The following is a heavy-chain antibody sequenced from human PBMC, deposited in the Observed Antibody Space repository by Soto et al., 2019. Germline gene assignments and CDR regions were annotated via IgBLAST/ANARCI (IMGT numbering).Heavy chain of an antibody. CDR1: GFTFSNAW. J-gene: IGHJ4*02. CDR2: IKSKTDGGTT. V-gene: IGHV3-15*01. D-gene: IGHD1-7*01. CDR3: TTHNWNYVEIDY. Sequence: EVQLVESGGGLVKPGGSLRLSCAASGFTFSNAWMSWVRQAPGKGLEWVGRIKSKTDGGTTDYAAPVKGRFTISRDDSKNTLYLQMNSLKTEDTAVYYCTTHNWNYVEIDYWGQGTLVTVSS.